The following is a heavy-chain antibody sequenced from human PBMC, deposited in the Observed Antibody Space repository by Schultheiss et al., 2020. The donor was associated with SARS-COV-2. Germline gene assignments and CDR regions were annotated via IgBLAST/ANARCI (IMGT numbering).Heavy chain of an antibody. CDR2: IYYTGNT. J-gene: IGHJ5*02. D-gene: IGHD3-10*01. V-gene: IGHV4-61*03. CDR1: GGSISSGGYY. Sequence: SETLSLTCTVSGGSISSGGYYWSWIRQPPGKGLEWIGYIYYTGNTNYNPSLKSRVTISVDTSKNHLSLRLSSVTAADTAVYFCARLRYFYGSGSYYDGRWFDPWGQGTLVTVSS. CDR3: ARLRYFYGSGSYYDGRWFDP.